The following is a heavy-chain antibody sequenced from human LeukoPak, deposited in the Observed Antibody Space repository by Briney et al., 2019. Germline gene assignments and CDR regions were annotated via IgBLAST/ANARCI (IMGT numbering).Heavy chain of an antibody. CDR2: INHSGST. CDR1: GGSFSGYY. CDR3: ARVVVVPAATPYYFDY. V-gene: IGHV4-34*01. J-gene: IGHJ4*02. Sequence: SETLSLTCAVYGGSFSGYYWSWIRQPPGKGLEWIGDINHSGSTNYNPSLKSRVTISVDTSKNQFSLKLSSVTAADTAVYYCARVVVVPAATPYYFDYWGQGTLVTVSS. D-gene: IGHD2-2*02.